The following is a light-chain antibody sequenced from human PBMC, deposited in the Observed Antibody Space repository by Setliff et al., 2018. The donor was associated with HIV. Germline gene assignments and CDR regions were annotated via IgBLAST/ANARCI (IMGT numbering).Light chain of an antibody. J-gene: IGLJ2*01. Sequence: SYELTQSPSVSVAPGKTARITCGGYNIGTKSVHWYQEKSGQAPVLVIYNDSDRPSGIPERFSGSNSGNTASLTISGLQADDEADYFCCSYAGGFNLLFGGGTK. CDR2: NDS. V-gene: IGLV3-21*01. CDR1: NIGTKS. CDR3: CSYAGGFNLL.